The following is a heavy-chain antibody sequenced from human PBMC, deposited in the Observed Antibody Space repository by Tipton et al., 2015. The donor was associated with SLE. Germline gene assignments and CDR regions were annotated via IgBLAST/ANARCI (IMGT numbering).Heavy chain of an antibody. D-gene: IGHD3-10*01. CDR1: GGSISSSHYY. J-gene: IGHJ4*02. V-gene: IGHV4-39*07. CDR2: IYYSGST. CDR3: ARGLNYGLGNCYFDQ. Sequence: TLSLTCTVSGGSISSSHYYWGWIRQPPGKGLEWIGNIYYSGSTFYNPSFKGRVIMSVDTSKNQFSLILNYLTAADTAVYYCARGLNYGLGNCYFDQWGQGSLVSVSS.